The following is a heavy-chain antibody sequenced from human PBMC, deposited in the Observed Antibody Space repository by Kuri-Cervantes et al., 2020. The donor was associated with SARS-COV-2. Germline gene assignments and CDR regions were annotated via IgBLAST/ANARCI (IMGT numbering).Heavy chain of an antibody. V-gene: IGHV3-33*08. J-gene: IGHJ4*02. D-gene: IGHD2-8*01. Sequence: GESLKISCAASGFTFSTFGMHWVRQAPGKGPEWVAGLWEDGSNEKYADSVKGRFSIPRDNSKKMLYLQMNSLRDEDTAVYYCARAVYNSGFFDFWGQGTLVTVSS. CDR2: LWEDGSNE. CDR1: GFTFSTFG. CDR3: ARAVYNSGFFDF.